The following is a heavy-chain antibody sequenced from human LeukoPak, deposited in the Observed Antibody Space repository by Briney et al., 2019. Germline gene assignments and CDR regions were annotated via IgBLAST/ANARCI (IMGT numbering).Heavy chain of an antibody. CDR3: ARDFSSSAFDI. V-gene: IGHV3-11*05. D-gene: IGHD6-6*01. CDR1: GFTFSDYY. J-gene: IGHJ3*02. CDR2: ISSSSSYT. Sequence: GGSLRLSCAAPGFTFSDYYMSWIRQAPGKGLEWVSYISSSSSYTNYADSVKGRFTISRDNAKNSLYLQMNSLRAEDTAVYYCARDFSSSAFDIWGQGTMVTVSS.